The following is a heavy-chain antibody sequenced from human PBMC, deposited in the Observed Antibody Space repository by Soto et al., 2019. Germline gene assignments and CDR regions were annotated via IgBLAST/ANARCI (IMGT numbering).Heavy chain of an antibody. Sequence: QVQLQESGPGLVKPSETLSLTCTVSGGSISSYYWSWIRQPPGKGLEWIGSIYYSGSTNYNPSLTSXAXLXXDTSNNQFSLKLISVTAADTAVYYCARRYGSCFDYWGQGTLVTVSS. V-gene: IGHV4-59*08. J-gene: IGHJ4*02. CDR1: GGSISSYY. CDR2: IYYSGST. CDR3: ARRYGSCFDY. D-gene: IGHD6-6*01.